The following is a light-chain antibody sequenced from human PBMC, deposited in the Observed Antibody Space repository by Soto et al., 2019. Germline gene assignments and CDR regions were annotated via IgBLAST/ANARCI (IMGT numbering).Light chain of an antibody. Sequence: QSVLTQPPSVSGAPGQKITISCTGSSSNIGAGYDVHWYRQFPGAAPKLLISGDNNRPSGVPDRFSGSKSGTSASLAITGLQAEDAAHYYCQSYDSSLSRVFGTGTKLTVL. V-gene: IGLV1-40*01. J-gene: IGLJ1*01. CDR2: GDN. CDR3: QSYDSSLSRV. CDR1: SSNIGAGYD.